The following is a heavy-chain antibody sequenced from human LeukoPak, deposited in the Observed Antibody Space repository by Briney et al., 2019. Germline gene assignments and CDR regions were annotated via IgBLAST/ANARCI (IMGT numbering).Heavy chain of an antibody. D-gene: IGHD2-2*02. Sequence: PSETLSLTCTVSGVSISSYYWIWIRQPPGKGLEWIGYIYTSGSTNYNPSLKSRVTISVDTSKNQFSLKLSSVTAADTAVYYCARHHCSSTSCYSGYMDVWGKGTTVTVSS. CDR1: GVSISSYY. CDR3: ARHHCSSTSCYSGYMDV. J-gene: IGHJ6*03. CDR2: IYTSGST. V-gene: IGHV4-4*09.